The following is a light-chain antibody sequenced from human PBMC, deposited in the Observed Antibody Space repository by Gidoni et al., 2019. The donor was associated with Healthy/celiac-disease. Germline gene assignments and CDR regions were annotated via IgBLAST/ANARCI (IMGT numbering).Light chain of an antibody. CDR3: SSYTRSSTLEVV. CDR2: EVS. V-gene: IGLV2-14*01. CDR1: SSDVGGYNY. J-gene: IGLJ2*01. Sequence: QSALTPPASVSGSPGQSITISCTGTSSDVGGYNYVSWYQQHPGKAPKLMIYEVSNRPSGVSNRFSGSKSGNTASLTISGLQAEDEADYYCSSYTRSSTLEVVFGGGTKLTVL.